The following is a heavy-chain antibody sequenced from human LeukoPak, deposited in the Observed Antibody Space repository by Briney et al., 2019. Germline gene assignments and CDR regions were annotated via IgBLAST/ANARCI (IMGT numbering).Heavy chain of an antibody. Sequence: GGSLRLSCAASGFTFSSYWMSWVRQAPGKGLEWVANIKQDGSEKYYVDSVKGRFTISRDNAKNSLYLQMNSLRAEDTAVYYCASAIAFYGGSFDYWGQGTLVTVSS. CDR1: GFTFSSYW. J-gene: IGHJ4*02. D-gene: IGHD2/OR15-2a*01. CDR2: IKQDGSEK. CDR3: ASAIAFYGGSFDY. V-gene: IGHV3-7*01.